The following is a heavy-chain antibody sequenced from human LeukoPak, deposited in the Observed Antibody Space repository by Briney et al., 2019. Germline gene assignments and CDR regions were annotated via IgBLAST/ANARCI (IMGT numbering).Heavy chain of an antibody. CDR1: GYKFTSYW. CDR3: ARVLGYSYGWNY. CDR2: IDPSDSYT. Sequence: GESLRISCKGSGYKFTSYWINWVRQMPGQGLEWMGRIDPSDSYTMYSPSFQGHVTISADKSISTAYLQWSSLKASDSAMYYCARVLGYSYGWNYWGQGTLVTVSS. J-gene: IGHJ4*02. D-gene: IGHD5-18*01. V-gene: IGHV5-10-1*01.